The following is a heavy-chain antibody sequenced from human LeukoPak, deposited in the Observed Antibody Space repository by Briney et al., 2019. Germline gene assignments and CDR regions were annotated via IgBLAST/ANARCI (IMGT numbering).Heavy chain of an antibody. V-gene: IGHV3-49*04. J-gene: IGHJ6*03. CDR3: XXXXSRXXAAAGXXXXYMDV. CDR1: GFTFGDYA. CDR2: IRSXXYXGTT. Sequence: QPGGSLRLSCTASGFTFGDYAMGWVRQAPGKGLEWVGFIRSXXYXGTTEYAASVKGRFAFSRDDSKSIAYLQMNSLKTEDTAVXYCXXXXSRXXAAAGXXXXYMDVWGKGTTVTVSS. D-gene: IGHD6-13*01.